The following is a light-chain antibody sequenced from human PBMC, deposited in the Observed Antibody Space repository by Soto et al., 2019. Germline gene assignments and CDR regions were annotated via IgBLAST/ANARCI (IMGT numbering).Light chain of an antibody. CDR3: CSYAGSSTFL. J-gene: IGLJ1*01. Sequence: QSALTQPASVSGSPGQSITISCTGTSSDVGSYNLVSWYQQHPGKAPKLMIYEGSKRPSGVSNRFSGSKSGNTASLTISGLQAEDEAEYYCCSYAGSSTFLFGTGTELTVL. V-gene: IGLV2-23*03. CDR1: SSDVGSYNL. CDR2: EGS.